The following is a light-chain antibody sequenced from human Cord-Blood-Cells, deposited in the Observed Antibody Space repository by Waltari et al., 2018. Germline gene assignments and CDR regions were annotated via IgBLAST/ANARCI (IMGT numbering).Light chain of an antibody. CDR3: SSYTSSSTWV. CDR1: SSDVGGYNY. V-gene: IGLV2-14*01. J-gene: IGLJ3*02. Sequence: QSALTQPASVSGSPGQSITISCTGTSSDVGGYNYVPWYQQHPDKAPKLMIYDVSKRPSGVSNRFSGYKSGNTASLTISGLQAEDEADYYCSSYTSSSTWVFGGGTKLTVL. CDR2: DVS.